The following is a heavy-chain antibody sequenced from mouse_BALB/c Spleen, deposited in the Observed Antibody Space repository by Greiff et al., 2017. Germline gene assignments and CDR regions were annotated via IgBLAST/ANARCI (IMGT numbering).Heavy chain of an antibody. CDR1: GYSITSGYY. D-gene: IGHD1-1*01. V-gene: IGHV3-6*02. CDR2: ISYDGSN. Sequence: EVKLEESGPGLVKPSQSLSLTCSVTGYSITSGYYWNWIRQFPGNKLEWMGYISYDGSNNYNPSLKNRISITRDTSKNQFFLKLNSVTTEDTATYYCARSTVLDYWGQGTPLTVAS. J-gene: IGHJ2*01. CDR3: ARSTVLDY.